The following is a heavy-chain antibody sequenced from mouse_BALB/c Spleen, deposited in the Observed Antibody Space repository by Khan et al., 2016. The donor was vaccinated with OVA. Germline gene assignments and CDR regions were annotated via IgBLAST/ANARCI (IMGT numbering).Heavy chain of an antibody. D-gene: IGHD1-1*01. CDR1: GFTFSTYG. CDR2: ISNGGPYT. Sequence: EVELVESGGDLVKTGGSLKLSCAASGFTFSTYGMSWVRQTPDKRLEWVATISNGGPYTYYIDSVKGRLTIARANAKNILYMQMTSLRSEDTAMYYVARLAYYYNSEGFAYWGQGTLVTVSA. J-gene: IGHJ3*01. CDR3: ARLAYYYNSEGFAY. V-gene: IGHV5-6*01.